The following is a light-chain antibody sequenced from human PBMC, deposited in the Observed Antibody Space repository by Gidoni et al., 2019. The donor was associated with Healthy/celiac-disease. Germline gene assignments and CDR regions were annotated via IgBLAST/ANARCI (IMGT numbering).Light chain of an antibody. J-gene: IGLJ2*01. CDR3: QSYDSSLSGSV. CDR2: GNS. Sequence: QSVLTQPPSVSRAPGQRVTISCTGSRSNIGAGYDGHWYQQLPGTAPKLLIYGNSNRPSGVPDRFSGSKSGTSASLAITGLQAEDEADYYCQSYDSSLSGSVFGGGTKLTVL. CDR1: RSNIGAGYD. V-gene: IGLV1-40*01.